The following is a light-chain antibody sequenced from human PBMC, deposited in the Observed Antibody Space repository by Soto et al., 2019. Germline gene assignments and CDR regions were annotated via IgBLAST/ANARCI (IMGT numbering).Light chain of an antibody. J-gene: IGKJ4*01. CDR3: QQYYSYPLT. CDR1: QGISSY. Sequence: AGRMTSSPSSFSASTGDRVTITCRASQGISSYLAWYQQKPGKAPKLLIYAASTLQSGVQSRFSGSGSGTDFTVTISCLQSEDFATYCCQQYYSYPLTCRGGTKLEL. CDR2: AAS. V-gene: IGKV1-8*01.